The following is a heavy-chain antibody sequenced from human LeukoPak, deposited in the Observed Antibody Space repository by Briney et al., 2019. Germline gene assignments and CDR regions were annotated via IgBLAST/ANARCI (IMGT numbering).Heavy chain of an antibody. D-gene: IGHD1-1*01. CDR3: ARRLPFYGMDV. J-gene: IGHJ6*02. Sequence: RGSLRLSCAASGFTFSNYAMSWVRQAPGKGLEWVSVISGLGGSTYYADSVKGRFTISRDSAKNSLYLQMDSLRAEDTAVYYCARRLPFYGMDVWGQGTAVTVSS. V-gene: IGHV3-23*01. CDR1: GFTFSNYA. CDR2: ISGLGGST.